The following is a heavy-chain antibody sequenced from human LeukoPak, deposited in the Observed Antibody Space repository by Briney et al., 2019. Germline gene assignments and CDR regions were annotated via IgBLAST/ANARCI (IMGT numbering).Heavy chain of an antibody. V-gene: IGHV4-39*07. CDR1: GASITSNSYY. D-gene: IGHD3-10*01. CDR2: IYYNGST. CDR3: ARTYGSESYSYFDY. Sequence: SETLSLTCTVSGASITSNSYYWGWIRQPPGKGLEWIGNIYYNGSTYYNPSLKSRVTTSIDTSRNQFSLRLSSVTAADTAVYYCARTYGSESYSYFDYWGQGTLVTVSS. J-gene: IGHJ4*02.